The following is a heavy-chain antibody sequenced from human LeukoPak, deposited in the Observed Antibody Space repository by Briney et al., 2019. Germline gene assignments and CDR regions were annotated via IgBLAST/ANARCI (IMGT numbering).Heavy chain of an antibody. CDR1: GFTFSSYA. Sequence: GGSLRLSCAASGFTFSSYAMHWVRQAPGKGLEWVAVISYDGSNKYYADSVKGRFTISRDNSKNTLYLQMNSLRAEDTAVYYCAREELGLANTGYYYYMDVWGKGTTVTVSS. D-gene: IGHD7-27*01. CDR2: ISYDGSNK. J-gene: IGHJ6*03. CDR3: AREELGLANTGYYYYMDV. V-gene: IGHV3-30*04.